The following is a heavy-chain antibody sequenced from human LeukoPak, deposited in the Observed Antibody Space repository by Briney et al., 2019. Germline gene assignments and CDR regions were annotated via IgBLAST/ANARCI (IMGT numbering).Heavy chain of an antibody. CDR1: GGTFSSYA. Sequence: ASVKVSCKASGGTFSSYAISWVRQAPGQGLEWMGGIIPIFGTANYAQKFQGRVTITTDESTSTAHMELSSLRSEDTAVYYCARDAHKFGPDSVSDSGYYYYYYMDVWGKGTTVTVSS. V-gene: IGHV1-69*05. CDR3: ARDAHKFGPDSVSDSGYYYYYYMDV. CDR2: IIPIFGTA. J-gene: IGHJ6*03. D-gene: IGHD3-10*01.